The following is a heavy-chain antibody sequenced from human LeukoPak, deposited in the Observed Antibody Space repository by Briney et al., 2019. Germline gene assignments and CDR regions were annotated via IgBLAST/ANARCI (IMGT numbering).Heavy chain of an antibody. CDR1: GYTFSDYY. V-gene: IGHV1-2*02. CDR2: INPNSGYT. Sequence: GASVKVSCKASGYTFSDYYLHWVRQAPGQGLEYMGWINPNSGYTKYSQSFQGRVTMTRDTSISTAYMELSRLISDDTAVHYCARGDTMVRGLISDYWGQGTLVTVSS. D-gene: IGHD3-10*01. CDR3: ARGDTMVRGLISDY. J-gene: IGHJ4*02.